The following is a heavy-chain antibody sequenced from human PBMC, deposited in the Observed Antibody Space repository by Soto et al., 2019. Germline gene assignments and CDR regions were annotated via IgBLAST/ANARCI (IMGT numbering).Heavy chain of an antibody. CDR2: IYYSGST. V-gene: IGHV4-59*01. J-gene: IGHJ4*02. CDR3: ARRDGYNYGNDY. CDR1: GGSLRRYY. D-gene: IGHD5-12*01. Sequence: SGTLSPPCHLSGGSLRRYYWGWVRQPPGKGLEWIGYIYYSGSTNYNPSLKSRVTISVDTSKNQFSLKLSSVTAADTAVYYCARRDGYNYGNDYWGQGTLVTVSS.